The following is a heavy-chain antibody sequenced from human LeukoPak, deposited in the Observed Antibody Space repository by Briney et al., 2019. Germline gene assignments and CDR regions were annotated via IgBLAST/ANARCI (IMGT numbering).Heavy chain of an antibody. CDR3: ARGYSGYDSGYYYYMDV. D-gene: IGHD5-12*01. CDR2: IYYSGST. V-gene: IGHV4-31*03. CDR1: GGSISSGGDY. J-gene: IGHJ6*03. Sequence: PSETLSLTCTVSGGSISSGGDYWSWIRQHPGKGLEWIGYIYYSGSTYYNPSLKSRVTISVDTSKNQFSLKLSSVTAADTAVYYCARGYSGYDSGYYYYMDVWGKGTTVTVSS.